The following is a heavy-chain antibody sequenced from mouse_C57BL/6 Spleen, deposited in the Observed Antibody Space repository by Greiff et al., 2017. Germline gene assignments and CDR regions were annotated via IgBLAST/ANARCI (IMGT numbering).Heavy chain of an antibody. V-gene: IGHV1-69*01. CDR3: ARSPPPRGLFDY. Sequence: VQLQQPGAELVMPGASVKLSCKASGYTFTSYWMHWVKQRPGQGLEWIGEIDPSDSYTNYNQKFKGKSTLTVDKSSSTAYMQLSSLTSEDSAVYYCARSPPPRGLFDYWGQGTTLTVSS. CDR1: GYTFTSYW. D-gene: IGHD3-3*01. J-gene: IGHJ2*01. CDR2: IDPSDSYT.